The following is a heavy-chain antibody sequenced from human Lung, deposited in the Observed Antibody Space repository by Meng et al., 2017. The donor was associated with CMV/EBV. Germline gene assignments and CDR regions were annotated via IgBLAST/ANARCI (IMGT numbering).Heavy chain of an antibody. CDR3: AREQVTGTRPYYFGLDV. V-gene: IGHV4-59*01. CDR2: VYYNGRT. J-gene: IGHJ6*02. D-gene: IGHD2-21*02. Sequence: SETLSLXCIVSGGSISTYHWSWIRQPPGKGLEWIGYVYYNGRTNYTPSLKSRLTISVDTSKNHFSLKLSSVTAADTAVYYCAREQVTGTRPYYFGLDVWGQGXTVTVSS. CDR1: GGSISTYH.